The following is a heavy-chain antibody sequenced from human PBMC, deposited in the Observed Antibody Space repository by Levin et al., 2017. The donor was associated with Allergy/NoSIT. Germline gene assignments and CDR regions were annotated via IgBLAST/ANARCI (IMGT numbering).Heavy chain of an antibody. CDR2: INPNSGGT. CDR1: GYTFSDYY. J-gene: IGHJ4*02. D-gene: IGHD5-18*01. Sequence: ASVKVSCKASGYTFSDYYMHWVRQAPGQGLEWMGWINPNSGGTNYAQKFQGRVTMTRDTSISTAYMELSSLTSDDTAVYYCARPREDAAMVYFDSWGQGTLVTVSS. V-gene: IGHV1-2*02. CDR3: ARPREDAAMVYFDS.